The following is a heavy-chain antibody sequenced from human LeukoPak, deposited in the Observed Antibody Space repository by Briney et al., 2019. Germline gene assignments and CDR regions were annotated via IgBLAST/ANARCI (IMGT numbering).Heavy chain of an antibody. D-gene: IGHD3-3*01. V-gene: IGHV4-4*02. CDR3: AREGGFYRPLDY. CDR1: GFTFKSYEI. J-gene: IGHJ4*02. Sequence: PGGSLRLSCAVSGFTFKSYEINWVRQPPGKGLEWIGEVHLDGRTNYNPSLKSRLIMSVDLPENHISLKLTSVTAADTAVYYCAREGGFYRPLDYSGQGTLVTVSS. CDR2: VHLDGRT.